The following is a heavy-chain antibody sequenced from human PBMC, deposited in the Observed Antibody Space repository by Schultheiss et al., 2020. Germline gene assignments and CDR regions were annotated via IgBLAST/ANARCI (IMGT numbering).Heavy chain of an antibody. J-gene: IGHJ5*02. CDR3: ARGQGGRFDP. CDR1: GGSISSYY. CDR2: IYYSGST. Sequence: SETLSLTCTVSGGSISSYYWSWIRQPPGKGLEWIGYIYYSGSTNYNPSLKSRVTISVDTSKNQFSLKLSSVTAADTAVYYCARGQGGRFDPWGQGTLVTVSS. V-gene: IGHV4-59*12. D-gene: IGHD1-26*01.